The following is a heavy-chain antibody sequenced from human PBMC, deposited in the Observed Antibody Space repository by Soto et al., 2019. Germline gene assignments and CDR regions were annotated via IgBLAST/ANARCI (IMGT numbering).Heavy chain of an antibody. CDR1: GGTFSSYA. CDR2: IIPIFGTA. V-gene: IGHV1-69*13. J-gene: IGHJ6*02. CDR3: ARGMDIVVVPAGGGYYYYGMDV. D-gene: IGHD2-2*03. Sequence: SVKVSCKASGGTFSSYAISWVRQAPGQGLEWMGGIIPIFGTANYAQKFQGRVTITADESTSTAYMELSSLRSEDTAVYYCARGMDIVVVPAGGGYYYYGMDVWGQGTTVTVSS.